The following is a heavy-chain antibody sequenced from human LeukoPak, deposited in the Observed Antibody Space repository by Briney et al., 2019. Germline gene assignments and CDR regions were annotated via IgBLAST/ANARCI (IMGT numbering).Heavy chain of an antibody. V-gene: IGHV3-23*01. CDR1: GFTFSSSA. Sequence: GGSLRLSCAASGFTFSSSAMSWVRQAPGKGLEWVSTITASGGSTYHADSVKGRFTISRDNSKNTLYLQMNSLRAEDTAVYYCARPLYSSSWYDAEYFQHWGQGTLVTVSS. D-gene: IGHD6-13*01. CDR3: ARPLYSSSWYDAEYFQH. CDR2: ITASGGST. J-gene: IGHJ1*01.